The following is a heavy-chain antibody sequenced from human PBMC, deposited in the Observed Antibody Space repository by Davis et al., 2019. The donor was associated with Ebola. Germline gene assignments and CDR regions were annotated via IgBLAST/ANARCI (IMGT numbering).Heavy chain of an antibody. V-gene: IGHV1-69*13. J-gene: IGHJ6*02. D-gene: IGHD3-9*01. CDR2: IIPIFGTA. CDR3: ATNKGLRYFDSHYGMDV. CDR1: LCTFSSYA. Sequence: SVPVSCKASLCTFSSYAISWVRQAPGQGLEWMGGIIPIFGTANYAQKLQGRVTITADESTSTAYMELSSLRSEDTAVNYRATNKGLRYFDSHYGMDVWGQGTTVTVSS.